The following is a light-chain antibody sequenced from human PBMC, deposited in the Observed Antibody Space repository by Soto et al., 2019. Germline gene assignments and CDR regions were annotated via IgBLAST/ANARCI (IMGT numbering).Light chain of an antibody. V-gene: IGKV1D-13*01. CDR2: DAS. CDR3: LQFNNYLT. CDR1: QGISSA. J-gene: IGKJ5*01. Sequence: AIHLTQSQSSLSASLGYKVTITCRASQGISSALAWYQQKPGKAPKLLIYDASSLESGVPSRFSGSGSGTDFTLTISRLQTEDIATYYSLQFNNYLTSGQGRLLEIK.